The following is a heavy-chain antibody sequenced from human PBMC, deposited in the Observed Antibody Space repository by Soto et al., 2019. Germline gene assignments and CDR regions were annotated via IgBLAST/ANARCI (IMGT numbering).Heavy chain of an antibody. CDR2: IVVGSGKT. J-gene: IGHJ3*02. CDR1: GFSFTSSA. CDR3: AADPDTGYSYDSSATNDAFDI. V-gene: IGHV1-58*01. D-gene: IGHD3-22*01. Sequence: SVKVSCTASGFSFTSSALQWVRQARGQRLEWIGWIVVGSGKTNYAQKFQERVTITRDMSTSTAYMELSSLRSEDTAVYYCAADPDTGYSYDSSATNDAFDIWGQGTMVTVSS.